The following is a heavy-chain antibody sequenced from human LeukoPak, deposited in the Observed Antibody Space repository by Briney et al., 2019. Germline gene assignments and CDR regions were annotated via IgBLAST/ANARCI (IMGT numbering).Heavy chain of an antibody. J-gene: IGHJ5*02. CDR1: GFTVSDNY. CDR3: ARGGRCSSTSCYYAPTRHWFDP. V-gene: IGHV3-53*01. Sequence: GGSLRLSCAASGFTVSDNYMTWVRQAPGKGLEWVSSIYSAGATHYAESVKGRFTISRDNSKNTLYLQMNSLRAEDMAVYYCARGGRCSSTSCYYAPTRHWFDPWGQGTLVTVSS. D-gene: IGHD2-2*01. CDR2: IYSAGAT.